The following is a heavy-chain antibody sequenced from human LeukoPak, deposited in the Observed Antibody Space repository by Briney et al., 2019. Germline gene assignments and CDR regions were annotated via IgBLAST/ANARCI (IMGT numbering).Heavy chain of an antibody. CDR3: AREQDYYGSGSYYVYGMDV. CDR1: GFTVSSNY. CDR2: IDRGGST. V-gene: IGHV3-66*01. J-gene: IGHJ6*02. Sequence: PGGSLRLSCAVSGFTVSSNYMSWVRQAPGKGLEWVSAIDRGGSTYYADSVKGRFTISRDNSKNTLYLQMNSLRAEDTAVYHCAREQDYYGSGSYYVYGMDVWGQGTTVTVSS. D-gene: IGHD3-10*01.